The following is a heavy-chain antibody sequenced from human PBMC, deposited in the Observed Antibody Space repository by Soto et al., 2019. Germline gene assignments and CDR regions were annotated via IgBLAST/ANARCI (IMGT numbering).Heavy chain of an antibody. CDR2: IYYSGTT. CDR1: GYSIYSFYW. Sequence: SATLALTSAFSGYSIYSFYWWGWIRQPPGKGLEWIGYIYYSGTTYYNPSLKSRVTMSVDTSKNQFSLKLTSVTAVDTAVYYCARREIQGPIDYWGQG. J-gene: IGHJ4*02. D-gene: IGHD1-26*01. CDR3: ARREIQGPIDY. V-gene: IGHV4-28*01.